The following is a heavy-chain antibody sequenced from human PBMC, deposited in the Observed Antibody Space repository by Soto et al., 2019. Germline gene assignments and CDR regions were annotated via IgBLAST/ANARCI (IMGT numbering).Heavy chain of an antibody. J-gene: IGHJ3*02. D-gene: IGHD3-3*01. V-gene: IGHV1-8*02. CDR1: GGTFSSYA. CDR3: ASPARNYDFWSGYSFDI. CDR2: MNPNSGNT. Sequence: ASVKVSCKASGGTFSSYAISWVRQATGQGLEWMGWMNPNSGNTGYAQKFQGRVTMTRNTSISTAYMELSSLRSEDTAVYYCASPARNYDFWSGYSFDIWGQGTMVTVS.